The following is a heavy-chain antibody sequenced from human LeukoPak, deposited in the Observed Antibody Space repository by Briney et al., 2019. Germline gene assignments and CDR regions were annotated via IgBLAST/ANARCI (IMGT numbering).Heavy chain of an antibody. Sequence: GGSLRLSCAASGGSMFRRYDLNWVRQAPGKGLEWVSLMSSGGTTYYAESVRGRFTISRDISKNTLYLQLNSLRTEDTAVYYCAKVLGFGGDAYGMDVWGQGTTVTVSS. CDR2: MSSGGTT. V-gene: IGHV3-23*01. J-gene: IGHJ6*02. CDR1: GGSMFRRYD. D-gene: IGHD3-10*01. CDR3: AKVLGFGGDAYGMDV.